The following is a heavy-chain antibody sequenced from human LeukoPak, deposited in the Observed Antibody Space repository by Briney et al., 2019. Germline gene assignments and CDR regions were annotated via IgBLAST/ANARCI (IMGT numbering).Heavy chain of an antibody. D-gene: IGHD5-18*01. CDR2: IYDTGTT. J-gene: IGHJ2*01. V-gene: IGHV4-59*01. CDR1: GGSIGTYY. CDR3: ARDEGYYYGYWYFDL. Sequence: PSETLSLTCTVSGGSIGTYYWNWIRQSPGKGLEWIGYIYDTGTTNYNPSLRNRVTISVDTSKNQFSLSLSSVTAADTAVYFCARDEGYYYGYWYFDLWGRGTLVTVSS.